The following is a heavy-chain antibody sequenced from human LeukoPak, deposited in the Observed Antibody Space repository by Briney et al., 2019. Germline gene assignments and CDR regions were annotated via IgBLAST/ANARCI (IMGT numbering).Heavy chain of an antibody. CDR3: ARALLVGAMDIGY. V-gene: IGHV4-39*07. Sequence: SETLSLTCTVSGGSISSSSYYWGWIRQPPGKGLEWIGSIYTSGSTNYNPSLKSRVTISVDRSKNQFSLKLSSVTAADTAVYYCARALLVGAMDIGYWGQGTLVTVSS. CDR1: GGSISSSSYY. J-gene: IGHJ4*02. CDR2: IYTSGST. D-gene: IGHD1-26*01.